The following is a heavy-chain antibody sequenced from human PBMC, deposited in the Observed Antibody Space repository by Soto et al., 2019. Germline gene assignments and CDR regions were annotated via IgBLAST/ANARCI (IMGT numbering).Heavy chain of an antibody. J-gene: IGHJ6*03. D-gene: IGHD5-12*01. V-gene: IGHV3-23*01. CDR1: GFTFSSYA. Sequence: GGSLRLSCAASGFTFSSYAMSWVRQAPGKGLEWVSAISGSGGSTYYADSVKGRFTISRDNSKNTLYLQMNSLRAEDTAVYYCAKDRKVRGYDIYYYYYYMDVWGKGTTVTVSS. CDR3: AKDRKVRGYDIYYYYYYMDV. CDR2: ISGSGGST.